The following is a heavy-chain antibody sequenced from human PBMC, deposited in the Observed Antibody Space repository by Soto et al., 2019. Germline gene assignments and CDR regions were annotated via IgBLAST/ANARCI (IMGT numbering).Heavy chain of an antibody. CDR1: GFTFGTYA. V-gene: IGHV3-23*01. D-gene: IGHD6-19*01. Sequence: GGSLRLSCAGSGFTFGTYAMSWVRQTPGKGLEWVSAISGSGGSTYYADSVKGRFTISRDNSKNTLYLQMNSLRAEDTAVYYCSKGSTSSGWSGWGQGTLVPVFS. CDR3: SKGSTSSGWSG. J-gene: IGHJ1*01. CDR2: ISGSGGST.